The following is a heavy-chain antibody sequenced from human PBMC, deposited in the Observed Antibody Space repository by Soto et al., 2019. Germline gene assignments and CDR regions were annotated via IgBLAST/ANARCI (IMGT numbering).Heavy chain of an antibody. Sequence: GGSLRLSCAASGFTFSSYTMSWVRQAPGKGLEWVSAISGSGGSTYYADSVKGRFTISRDNSKNTLYLQMNSLRAEDASVYYCAKSPGWSSSCSFDYWGQGTLVTVSS. CDR1: GFTFSSYT. V-gene: IGHV3-23*01. J-gene: IGHJ4*02. CDR3: AKSPGWSSSCSFDY. CDR2: ISGSGGST. D-gene: IGHD6-13*01.